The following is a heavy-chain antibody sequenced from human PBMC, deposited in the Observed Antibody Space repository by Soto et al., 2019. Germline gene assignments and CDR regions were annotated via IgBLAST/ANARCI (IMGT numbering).Heavy chain of an antibody. CDR1: GFTFSSYS. V-gene: IGHV3-48*02. Sequence: PGGSLRLSCAASGFTFSSYSMNWVRQAPGKGLEWVSYISSSSSTIYYADSVKGRFTISRDNAKNSLYLQMNSPRDEDTAVYYCARDFDYGDNYYGMDVWGQGTTVTVSS. CDR3: ARDFDYGDNYYGMDV. J-gene: IGHJ6*02. CDR2: ISSSSSTI. D-gene: IGHD4-17*01.